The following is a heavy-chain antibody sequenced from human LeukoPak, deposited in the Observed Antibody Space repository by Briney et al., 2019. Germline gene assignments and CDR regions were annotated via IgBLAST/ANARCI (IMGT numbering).Heavy chain of an antibody. J-gene: IGHJ4*02. Sequence: GGSLRLSCSASGFTFKIYSMHWVRQAPGKGLEYVSAINTDGNTTYYADSVKGRFTISRDNSKNTLYLQMSSMGTEDTAVYYCVKGMTTVATVLDFWGQGTLVTASS. CDR2: INTDGNTT. CDR1: GFTFKIYS. CDR3: VKGMTTVATVLDF. D-gene: IGHD4-23*01. V-gene: IGHV3-64D*09.